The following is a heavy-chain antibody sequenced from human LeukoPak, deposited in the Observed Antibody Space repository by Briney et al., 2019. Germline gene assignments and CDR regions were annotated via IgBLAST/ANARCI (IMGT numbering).Heavy chain of an antibody. Sequence: ASVKVSFEASGYILSSYYMHWVRQAPGQRLEWLGIINPSGGDTKYAQKFQGRVTMTRDKSTSTVYMELSSLRSEDTAVYYCARTYCGDDCNIRYFDYWGQGTLVTVSS. D-gene: IGHD2-21*02. J-gene: IGHJ4*02. CDR1: GYILSSYY. CDR3: ARTYCGDDCNIRYFDY. V-gene: IGHV1-46*01. CDR2: INPSGGDT.